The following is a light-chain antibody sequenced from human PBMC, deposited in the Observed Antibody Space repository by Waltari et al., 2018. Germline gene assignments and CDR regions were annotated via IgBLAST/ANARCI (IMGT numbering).Light chain of an antibody. Sequence: QSVLTQPPSVSATPGQKVTISCSGSTSNIGNEVVSWYQQLPGTVPKLLVYDTYRRPSGIPDRSAGSKSGTSATLDITGLQTGDEAHYYCGAWDTSLTAYVFGTGTEVTVL. CDR3: GAWDTSLTAYV. V-gene: IGLV1-51*01. J-gene: IGLJ1*01. CDR1: TSNIGNEV. CDR2: DTY.